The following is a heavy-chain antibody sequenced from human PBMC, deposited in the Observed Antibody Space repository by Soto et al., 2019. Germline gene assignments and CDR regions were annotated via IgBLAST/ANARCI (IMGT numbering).Heavy chain of an antibody. CDR2: INHSGST. CDR3: AMVSPAYYYYYGMDV. Sequence: SKTLSLTCAVYGGSFSGYYWSWIRQPPGKGLEWIGEINHSGSTNYNPSLKSRVTISVDTSKNQFSLKLSSVTAADTAVYYCAMVSPAYYYYYGMDVWGQGTTVTVSS. V-gene: IGHV4-34*01. CDR1: GGSFSGYY. J-gene: IGHJ6*02. D-gene: IGHD2-15*01.